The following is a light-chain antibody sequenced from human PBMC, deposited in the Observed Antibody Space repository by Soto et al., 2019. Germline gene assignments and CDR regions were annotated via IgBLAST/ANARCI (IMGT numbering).Light chain of an antibody. CDR1: SSDVGAYIY. J-gene: IGLJ1*01. Sequence: QSVLAQPASVSGSPGQSITISCGGTSSDVGAYIYVSWCQQFPGKAPKLILYEVNNRPSGVSNRFSGSKSDTTASLTISGLQAEDEADYYCTSYTSSITYVFGTGTKVTVL. CDR2: EVN. V-gene: IGLV2-14*03. CDR3: TSYTSSITYV.